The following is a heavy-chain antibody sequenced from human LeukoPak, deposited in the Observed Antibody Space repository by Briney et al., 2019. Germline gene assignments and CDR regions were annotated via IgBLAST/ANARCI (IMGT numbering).Heavy chain of an antibody. CDR3: ARTLPHYYGSGRSYYYGMDV. CDR1: GGSFSGYY. D-gene: IGHD3-10*01. Sequence: SETLSLTCAVYGGSFSGYYWSWIRQPPGKGLEWIGEINHSGSTNYNPSLKSRVTISVDTSKNQFSLKLISVTAADTAVYYCARTLPHYYGSGRSYYYGMDVWGQGTTVTVSS. V-gene: IGHV4-34*01. J-gene: IGHJ6*02. CDR2: INHSGST.